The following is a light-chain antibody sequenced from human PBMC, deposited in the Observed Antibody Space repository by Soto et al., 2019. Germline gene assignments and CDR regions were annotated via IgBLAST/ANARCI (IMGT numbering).Light chain of an antibody. J-gene: IGLJ3*02. V-gene: IGLV2-14*01. CDR1: SSDVGGYNY. CDR3: RSYTSSSTPWV. Sequence: QSALTQPASVSGSPGQSITISCTGTSSDVGGYNYVSWYQQHPGKAPKLMIYDVSNRPSGVSNRFSGSKSGNTASLTISGLQAEDEADYYCRSYTSSSTPWVFGGGTKVTVL. CDR2: DVS.